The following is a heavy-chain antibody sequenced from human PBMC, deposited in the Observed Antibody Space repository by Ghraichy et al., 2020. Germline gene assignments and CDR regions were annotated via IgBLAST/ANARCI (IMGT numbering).Heavy chain of an antibody. CDR3: AKDAMVVTDQYYFDY. CDR2: ISYDGSNK. D-gene: IGHD2-21*02. J-gene: IGHJ4*02. Sequence: GGSLRLSCAASGFTFSSYGMHWVRQAPGKGLEWVAVISYDGSNKYYADSVKGRFTISRDNSKNTLYLQMNSLRAEDTAVYYCAKDAMVVTDQYYFDYWGQGTLVTVSS. V-gene: IGHV3-30*18. CDR1: GFTFSSYG.